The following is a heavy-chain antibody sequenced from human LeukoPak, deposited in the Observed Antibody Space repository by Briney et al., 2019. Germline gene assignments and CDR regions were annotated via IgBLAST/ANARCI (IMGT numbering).Heavy chain of an antibody. J-gene: IGHJ4*02. Sequence: ASVKVSCKASGGTFSSYAISWVRQAPGQGLEWMGGIIPIFGTANYAQKFQGRVTITADESTSTAYMELSSLRSEDTAMYYCGALFAPPEFNRIVGATTTDYWGQGTLVTVSS. D-gene: IGHD1-26*01. V-gene: IGHV1-69*13. CDR1: GGTFSSYA. CDR2: IIPIFGTA. CDR3: GALFAPPEFNRIVGATTTDY.